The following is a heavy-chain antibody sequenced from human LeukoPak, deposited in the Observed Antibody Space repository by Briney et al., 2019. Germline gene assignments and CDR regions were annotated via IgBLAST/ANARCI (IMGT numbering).Heavy chain of an antibody. V-gene: IGHV3-20*04. CDR3: AREGYYDSSGYPPLGISL. D-gene: IGHD3-22*01. CDR2: INWNGGST. Sequence: PGGSLRLSCAASGFTFSSYSMNWVRRAPGKGLEWVSGINWNGGSTGYADSVKGRFTISRDNAKNSLYLQMNSLRAEDTALYYCAREGYYDSSGYPPLGISLWGQGTLVTVSS. CDR1: GFTFSSYS. J-gene: IGHJ4*02.